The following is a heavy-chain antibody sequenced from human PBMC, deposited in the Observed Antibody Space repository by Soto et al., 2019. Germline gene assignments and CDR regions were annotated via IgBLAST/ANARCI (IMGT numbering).Heavy chain of an antibody. J-gene: IGHJ3*01. D-gene: IGHD4-17*01. CDR3: AKDRPLAVRGAYDF. CDR2: ISGGGENT. Sequence: GESLKISCEASGFAFSSFAIDWVRQAPGKGLEWVSAISGGGENTYYADSVKGRFTISRDNSKNILYLQMSSLRAEDTAVYYCAKDRPLAVRGAYDFWGRGTMVTVSS. V-gene: IGHV3-23*01. CDR1: GFAFSSFA.